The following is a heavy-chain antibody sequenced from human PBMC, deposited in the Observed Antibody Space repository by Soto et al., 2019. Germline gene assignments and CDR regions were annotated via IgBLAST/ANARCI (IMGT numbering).Heavy chain of an antibody. V-gene: IGHV1-18*01. CDR3: AREASVLIPAAQPSRFDS. CDR2: ISPYSGST. J-gene: IGHJ4*02. Sequence: ASVKVSCKGFGDSFSRYCINWVRQAPGQGLEWVGWISPYSGSTNSAQKFHGRLTLTTDKAASTAYMELRSLRSADTALYYCAREASVLIPAAQPSRFDSWGQGTLVTVSS. CDR1: GDSFSRYC. D-gene: IGHD2-2*01.